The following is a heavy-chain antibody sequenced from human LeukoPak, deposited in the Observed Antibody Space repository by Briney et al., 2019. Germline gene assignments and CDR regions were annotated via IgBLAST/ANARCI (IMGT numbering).Heavy chain of an antibody. CDR1: GYTFTSYD. CDR2: MNPNSGNT. J-gene: IGHJ4*02. Sequence: GASVKVSCKASGYTFTSYDINWVRQATGQGLEWMGWMNPNSGNTGYAQKFQGRVTITRDTSASTAYMELSSLRSEDTAVYYCAREVGVFDYWGQGTLVTVSS. V-gene: IGHV1-8*03. CDR3: AREVGVFDY. D-gene: IGHD3-10*01.